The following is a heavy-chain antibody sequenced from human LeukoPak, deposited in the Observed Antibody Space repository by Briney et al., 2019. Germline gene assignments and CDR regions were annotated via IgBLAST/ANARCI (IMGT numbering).Heavy chain of an antibody. CDR1: GGSISSSSYY. J-gene: IGHJ3*02. V-gene: IGHV4-39*07. CDR3: ARDPYYDILTGYLIRGAFDT. D-gene: IGHD3-9*01. CDR2: IHYSGST. Sequence: SETLSLTCTVSGGSISSSSYYWGWIRQPPGKGLEWIGSIHYSGSTYYNPSLKSRVTISVDTSKNQFSLKLNSVTAADTAVYYCARDPYYDILTGYLIRGAFDTWGLGTLVTVSS.